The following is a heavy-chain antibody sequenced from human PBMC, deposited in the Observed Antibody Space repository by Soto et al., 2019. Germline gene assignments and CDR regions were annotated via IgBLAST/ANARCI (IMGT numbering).Heavy chain of an antibody. CDR1: GGSFSGYY. CDR2: INHSGST. D-gene: IGHD5-12*01. J-gene: IGHJ6*02. Sequence: SETLSLTCAVYGGSFSGYYWSWIRQPPGEGLEWIGEINHSGSTNYNPSLKSRVTISVDTSKNQFSLKLSSVTPADTAVYYCARGETRLLGGMDFSGQAPTGTVSS. V-gene: IGHV4-34*01. CDR3: ARGETRLLGGMDF.